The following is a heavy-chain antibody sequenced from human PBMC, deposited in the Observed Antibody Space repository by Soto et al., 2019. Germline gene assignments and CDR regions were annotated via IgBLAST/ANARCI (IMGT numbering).Heavy chain of an antibody. Sequence: VQLVESGGGEVQPGGSLRLSCAASGFKYTDFALHWVRQAPGKGLEWVAIISYDGSDKYYADSVKGRFVISRDNPKNTLYLVINSLRPEDTAVYFCARRAWDSYYAIDVWGQGTTVTVFS. CDR1: GFKYTDFA. CDR3: ARRAWDSYYAIDV. V-gene: IGHV3-30*09. D-gene: IGHD3-22*01. CDR2: ISYDGSDK. J-gene: IGHJ6*02.